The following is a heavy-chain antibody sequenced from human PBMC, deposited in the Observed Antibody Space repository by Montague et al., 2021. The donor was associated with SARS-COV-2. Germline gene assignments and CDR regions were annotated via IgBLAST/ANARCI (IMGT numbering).Heavy chain of an antibody. V-gene: IGHV4-4*02. Sequence: SETLSLTCAVSGGSISSDNWWSWVRQSPGKGLEWIGEIFHSGSTNYNPSLKSRVTMSVDKSKNDFSLKLSPVTAADTVMYYCARRITMVRGVTKGNNWFDPWGRGILVTVSS. CDR1: GGSISSDNW. D-gene: IGHD3-10*01. CDR3: ARRITMVRGVTKGNNWFDP. CDR2: IFHSGST. J-gene: IGHJ5*02.